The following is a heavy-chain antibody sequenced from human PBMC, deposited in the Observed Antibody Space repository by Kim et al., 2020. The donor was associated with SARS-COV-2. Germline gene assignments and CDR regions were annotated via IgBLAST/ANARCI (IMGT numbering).Heavy chain of an antibody. CDR2: ISYDGSNK. CDR1: GFTFSSYG. D-gene: IGHD3-22*01. J-gene: IGHJ4*02. V-gene: IGHV3-30*18. CDR3: AKEAYYDSIGWDY. Sequence: GGSLRLSCAASGFTFSSYGMHWVRQAPGKGLEWVAVISYDGSNKYYADSVKGRFTISRDNSKNTLYLQMNSLRAEDTAVYYCAKEAYYDSIGWDYWGQGTLVTVSS.